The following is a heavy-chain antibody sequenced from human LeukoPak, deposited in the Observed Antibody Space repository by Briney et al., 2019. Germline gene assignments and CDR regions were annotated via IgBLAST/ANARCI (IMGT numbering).Heavy chain of an antibody. J-gene: IGHJ4*02. CDR2: IHYDGNT. CDR1: GGSISSSSYS. CDR3: ARHPLNNYGHYY. D-gene: IGHD4-17*01. Sequence: SETLSLTCTVSGGSISSSSYSWTWIRQPPGKGLEWIGSIHYDGNTYYKPSLRSRVTISVDTSNQFSLRLSSATAADTATCYCARHPLNNYGHYYWGQGTLVTVSS. V-gene: IGHV4-39*01.